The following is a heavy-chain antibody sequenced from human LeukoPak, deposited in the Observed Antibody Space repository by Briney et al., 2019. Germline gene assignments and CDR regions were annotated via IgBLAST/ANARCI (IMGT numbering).Heavy chain of an antibody. V-gene: IGHV3-74*03. Sequence: GGSLRLSCAASGFTFSSYWMHWVRQAPGKGLVWVSRINGDGSSTKYADSVKGRFTISRDNAKNTLYLQMNSLIAEDTAIYYCARGPIVGVYIWGQGTMVTVSS. J-gene: IGHJ3*02. CDR1: GFTFSSYW. CDR2: INGDGSST. D-gene: IGHD3-22*01. CDR3: ARGPIVGVYI.